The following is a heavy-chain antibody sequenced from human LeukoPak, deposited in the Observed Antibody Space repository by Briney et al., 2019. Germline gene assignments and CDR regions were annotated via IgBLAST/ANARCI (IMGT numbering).Heavy chain of an antibody. Sequence: SETLSLTCTVSGGSISSSSYYWGWIRQPPGKGLEWIGSIYYSGSTYYNPSLKSRVTISVDTSKNQFSLKLSSVTAADTAVYYCARDSGWLLRDPHFDYWGQGTLVTVSS. CDR3: ARDSGWLLRDPHFDY. D-gene: IGHD3-22*01. J-gene: IGHJ4*02. CDR1: GGSISSSSYY. CDR2: IYYSGST. V-gene: IGHV4-39*07.